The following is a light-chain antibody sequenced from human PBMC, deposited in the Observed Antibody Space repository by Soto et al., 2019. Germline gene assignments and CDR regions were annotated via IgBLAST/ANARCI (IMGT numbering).Light chain of an antibody. CDR2: GAS. CDR3: QKYNSAPFT. V-gene: IGKV3-15*01. J-gene: IGKJ3*01. CDR1: QSVSSN. Sequence: EIVMTQSPATLSVSPGERATLSCRASQSVSSNLAWYQQKPGQAPRLLIYGASTRATGIPARFSSSGSGTEFTLTISSLQSEDVATYYCQKYNSAPFTFGPGTKVDIK.